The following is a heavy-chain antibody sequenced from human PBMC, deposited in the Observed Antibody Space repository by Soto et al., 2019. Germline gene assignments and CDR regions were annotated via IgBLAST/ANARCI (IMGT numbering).Heavy chain of an antibody. CDR2: IYFTGAT. D-gene: IGHD2-21*02. CDR3: ASIPRRGYSYGIDY. J-gene: IGHJ4*02. V-gene: IGHV4-31*03. Sequence: QMQLQESGPGLVKPSQTLSLTCNVSGGSISSGISYWTWIRQHPGEGLEWIGHIYFTGATYSNPSLRSRLTMSLDTSKNQFSLKLTSVTAADTATYYCASIPRRGYSYGIDYWGQGTLVTVSS. CDR1: GGSISSGISY.